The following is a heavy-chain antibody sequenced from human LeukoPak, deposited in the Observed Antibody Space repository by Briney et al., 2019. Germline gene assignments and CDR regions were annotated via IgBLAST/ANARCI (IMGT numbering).Heavy chain of an antibody. V-gene: IGHV3-23*01. CDR3: AKDGYFDSSGPCTLIDY. Sequence: GGSLRLSCAASGFTFSSYAMSWVRQAPGRGLEWVSTISGSGGSTYYADSVKGRFTISRDTSKSTLYLQMNSLRAEDTAVYYCAKDGYFDSSGPCTLIDYWGQGTLVTVSS. J-gene: IGHJ4*02. CDR2: ISGSGGST. D-gene: IGHD3-22*01. CDR1: GFTFSSYA.